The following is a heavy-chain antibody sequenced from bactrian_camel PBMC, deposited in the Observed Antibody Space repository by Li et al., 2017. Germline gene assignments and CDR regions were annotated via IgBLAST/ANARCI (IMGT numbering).Heavy chain of an antibody. D-gene: IGHD2*01. V-gene: IGHV3S53*01. Sequence: HVQLVESGGGSVQAGGSLRLSCSVYGDTSNSVCMAWFREAPGREREGVASLASDGSSIYANSLKGRFSISKDNARNWLDLQMDSLEPGDTARYYCAADRRRHGPPSLRPGDYSVWGQGTQVTVS. J-gene: IGHJ4*01. CDR2: LASDGSS. CDR1: GDTSNSVC. CDR3: AADRRRHGPPSLRPGDYSV.